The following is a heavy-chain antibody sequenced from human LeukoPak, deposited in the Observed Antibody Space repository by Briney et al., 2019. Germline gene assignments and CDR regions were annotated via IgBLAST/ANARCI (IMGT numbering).Heavy chain of an antibody. V-gene: IGHV3-33*01. CDR3: AGIVGATRSAFDI. J-gene: IGHJ3*02. CDR1: GFTFSTYG. Sequence: PGGSLRLSCAASGFTFSTYGMHWVRQAPGKGLEWVAVIWYDGSNSYYADFVKGRFTISRDNSKNTMYLQMNSLTTEDTAVYHCAGIVGATRSAFDIWGQGTMVTVSS. D-gene: IGHD1-26*01. CDR2: IWYDGSNS.